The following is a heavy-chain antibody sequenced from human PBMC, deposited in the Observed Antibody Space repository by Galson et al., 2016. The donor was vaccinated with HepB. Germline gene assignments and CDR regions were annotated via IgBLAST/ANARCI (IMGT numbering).Heavy chain of an antibody. Sequence: SLRLSCAASGFTFSNYYMDWVRQAPGKGLEWVGRIRDKTYRYATEYAASVRDSFTISKDDSQKSLFMEMHRLTNEDTALYYCVRRKPITATLEAFDIGGQGTVVTVSS. CDR3: VRRKPITATLEAFDI. CDR1: GFTFSNYY. D-gene: IGHD1-14*01. CDR2: IRDKTYRYAT. J-gene: IGHJ3*02. V-gene: IGHV3-72*01.